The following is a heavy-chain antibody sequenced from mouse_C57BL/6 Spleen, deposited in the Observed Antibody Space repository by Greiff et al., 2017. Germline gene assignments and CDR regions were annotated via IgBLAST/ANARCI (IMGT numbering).Heavy chain of an antibody. Sequence: VQLQQPGAELVRPGSSVKLSCKASGYTFTSYWMDWVKQRPGQGLEWIGNIYPSDSETHYNQKFKDKATLTVDKSSSTAYMQLSSLTSEDSAVYYCAAVVAKGHYWGQGTTLTVSS. CDR2: IYPSDSET. V-gene: IGHV1-61*01. D-gene: IGHD1-1*01. CDR1: GYTFTSYW. J-gene: IGHJ2*01. CDR3: AAVVAKGHY.